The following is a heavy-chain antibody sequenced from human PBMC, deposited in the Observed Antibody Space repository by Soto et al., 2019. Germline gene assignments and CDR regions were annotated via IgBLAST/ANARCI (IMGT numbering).Heavy chain of an antibody. J-gene: IGHJ6*02. V-gene: IGHV1-18*01. CDR3: ARDRGGYAQNTYYYYGMDV. CDR2: ISAYNGNT. Sequence: ASVKVSCKASGYTFTSYGISWVRQAPGQGLEWMGWISAYNGNTNYAQKLQGRVTMTTDTSTSTAYMELRSLRSDDTAVYYCARDRGGYAQNTYYYYGMDVWGQGTTVTVSS. D-gene: IGHD5-12*01. CDR1: GYTFTSYG.